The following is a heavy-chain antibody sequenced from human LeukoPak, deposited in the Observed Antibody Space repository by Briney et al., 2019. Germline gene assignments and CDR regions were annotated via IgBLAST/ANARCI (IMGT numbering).Heavy chain of an antibody. D-gene: IGHD3-10*01. CDR2: ISVSGGST. Sequence: GGLRLSCSASGFTFISCGMRWVRQAPGKGVEWGSAISVSGGSTYYADSVKGRFTISRDNSKNTLYLQMNSLRAEDTAVYYCAKRGPGSPQSGKYYFDYWGQGTLVTVSS. V-gene: IGHV3-23*01. CDR3: AKRGPGSPQSGKYYFDY. J-gene: IGHJ4*02. CDR1: GFTFISCG.